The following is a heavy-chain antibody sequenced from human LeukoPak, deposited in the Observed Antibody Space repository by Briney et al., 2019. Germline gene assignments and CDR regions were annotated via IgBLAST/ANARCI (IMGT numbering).Heavy chain of an antibody. D-gene: IGHD3-10*01. J-gene: IGHJ4*02. CDR1: GFTFSSYA. V-gene: IGHV3-23*01. CDR3: ARDGAYYLDY. Sequence: GGSLKLSCAASGFTFSSYAMSWVRQAPGKGLEWVSAISGSGGSTYYADSVKGRFTISRDNSKNTLYLQMNSLRAEDTAVYYCARDGAYYLDYWGQGTLVTVSS. CDR2: ISGSGGST.